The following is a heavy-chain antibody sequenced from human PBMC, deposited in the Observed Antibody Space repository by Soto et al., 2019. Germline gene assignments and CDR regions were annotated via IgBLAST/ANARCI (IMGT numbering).Heavy chain of an antibody. CDR3: ARDYSNFYYYYYYMDV. J-gene: IGHJ6*03. CDR2: ISSSSSYI. D-gene: IGHD4-4*01. Sequence: PGGSLRLSCAASGFTFSSYSMNWVRQAPGKGLEWVSSISSSSSYIYYADSVKGRFTISRDNAKNSLYLQVNSLRAEDTAVYYCARDYSNFYYYYYYMDVWGKGTTVIVSS. CDR1: GFTFSSYS. V-gene: IGHV3-21*01.